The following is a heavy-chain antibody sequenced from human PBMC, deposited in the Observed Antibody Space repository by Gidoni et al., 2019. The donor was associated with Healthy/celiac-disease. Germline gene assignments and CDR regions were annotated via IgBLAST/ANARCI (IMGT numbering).Heavy chain of an antibody. Sequence: QVQLVESGGGVVQPGRSLRLSCAASGFTFSSYALHWVRQAPGKGLEWVAVISYDGSNKYYADSVKGRFTISRDNSKNTLYLQMNSLRAEDTAVYYCARGGYDILTGYFGYYYGMDVWGQGTTVTVSS. CDR3: ARGGYDILTGYFGYYYGMDV. J-gene: IGHJ6*02. CDR1: GFTFSSYA. V-gene: IGHV3-30*04. CDR2: ISYDGSNK. D-gene: IGHD3-9*01.